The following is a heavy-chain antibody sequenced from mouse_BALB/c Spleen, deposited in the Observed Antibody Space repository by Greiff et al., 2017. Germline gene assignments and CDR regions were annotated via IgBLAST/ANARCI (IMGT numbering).Heavy chain of an antibody. D-gene: IGHD1-1*01. Sequence: EVNVVESGGGLVKPGGSLKLSCAASGFTFSSYAMSWVRQTPEKRLEWVATISSGGSYTYYPDSVKGRFTISRDNAKNTLYLQMSSLRSEDTAMYYCARLRDYYAMDYWGQGTSVTVSS. CDR1: GFTFSSYA. CDR2: ISSGGSYT. V-gene: IGHV5-9-3*01. CDR3: ARLRDYYAMDY. J-gene: IGHJ4*01.